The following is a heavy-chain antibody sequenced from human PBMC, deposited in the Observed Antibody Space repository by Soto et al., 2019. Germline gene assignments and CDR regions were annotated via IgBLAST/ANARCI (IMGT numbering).Heavy chain of an antibody. V-gene: IGHV3-21*01. D-gene: IGHD3-3*01. CDR3: VRGGRGFTKDDRLDI. J-gene: IGHJ3*02. Sequence: EVQLVESGGGLVKPGGSLRLSCAGSGFIFSSWSINWVRQAPGKGLEWVSSISSTSSVIYYADSLKGRFTISSDNGKNSLYLQLNSLRAEDTAVYYCVRGGRGFTKDDRLDIWGLGTLVTVSS. CDR1: GFIFSSWS. CDR2: ISSTSSVI.